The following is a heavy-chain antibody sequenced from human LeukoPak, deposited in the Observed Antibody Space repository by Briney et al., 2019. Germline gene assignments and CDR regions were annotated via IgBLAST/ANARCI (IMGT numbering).Heavy chain of an antibody. Sequence: PGGSLRLSCAASGFTFSSYEMNWVRQAPGKGLEWASYISSSGSTIYYADSVKGRFTISRDNAKNSLYLQMNSLRAEDTAVYYCASRSGYSYYYYMDVWGKGTTVTISS. D-gene: IGHD3-3*01. CDR3: ASRSGYSYYYYMDV. V-gene: IGHV3-48*03. CDR1: GFTFSSYE. J-gene: IGHJ6*03. CDR2: ISSSGSTI.